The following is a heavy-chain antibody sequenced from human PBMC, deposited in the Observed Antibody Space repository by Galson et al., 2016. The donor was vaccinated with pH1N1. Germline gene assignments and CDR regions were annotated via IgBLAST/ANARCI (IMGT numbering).Heavy chain of an antibody. J-gene: IGHJ3*02. V-gene: IGHV5-51*03. CDR3: ARQYDFGDYRGNAFDI. Sequence: QSGAEVKKPGESLKISCKGSGYRFTNYWIAWVRQVPGKGLEWVGVVNPGGSTIRYSPPFQGQVTISSAKSINTAYLQWVSLKASDTATYYCARQYDFGDYRGNAFDIWGLGTMVIVSS. CDR2: VNPGGSTI. CDR1: GYRFTNYW. D-gene: IGHD4-17*01.